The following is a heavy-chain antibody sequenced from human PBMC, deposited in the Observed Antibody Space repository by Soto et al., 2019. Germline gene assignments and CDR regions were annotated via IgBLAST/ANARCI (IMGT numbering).Heavy chain of an antibody. CDR1: GFTFSSFA. J-gene: IGHJ6*02. CDR2: ISGASVNI. CDR3: ARAGGARGLDV. Sequence: LRLSCAASGFTFSSFAMNWVRQAPGKGLEWVSSISGASVNIYYADSVKGRFTISRDNAQNSLYLQMNSLRPEDKDVNYCARAGGARGLDVWGQGTTVTVSS. D-gene: IGHD3-16*01. V-gene: IGHV3-21*01.